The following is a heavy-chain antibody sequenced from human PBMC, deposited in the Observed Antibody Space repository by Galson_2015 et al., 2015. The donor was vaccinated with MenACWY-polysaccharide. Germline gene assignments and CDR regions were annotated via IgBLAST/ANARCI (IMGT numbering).Heavy chain of an antibody. D-gene: IGHD2-8*01. J-gene: IGHJ6*02. Sequence: SLRLSCAASGFTFSSYGMHWVRQAPGKGLEWVAVISYDGSNKYYADSVKGRFTISRDNSKNTLYLQVNSLRAEDTAVYYCAKDIVLMVYASKDYYYGMDVWGQGTTVTVSS. CDR1: GFTFSSYG. CDR2: ISYDGSNK. CDR3: AKDIVLMVYASKDYYYGMDV. V-gene: IGHV3-30*18.